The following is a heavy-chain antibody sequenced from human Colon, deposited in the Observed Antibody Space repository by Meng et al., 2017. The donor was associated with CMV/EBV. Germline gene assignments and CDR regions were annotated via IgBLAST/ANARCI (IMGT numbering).Heavy chain of an antibody. J-gene: IGHJ4*02. CDR1: GGSIGSSDYY. V-gene: IGHV4-39*07. CDR3: ARQGGYTKDDDY. D-gene: IGHD2-2*02. Sequence: TVSGGSIGSSDYYWRWVRQPPGMGMAWIGSIHHSGNTFYSPSRKSQATISVDTSKNQFSLRLGSVTAADTAVYFCARQGGYTKDDDYWGQGTLVTVSS. CDR2: IHHSGNT.